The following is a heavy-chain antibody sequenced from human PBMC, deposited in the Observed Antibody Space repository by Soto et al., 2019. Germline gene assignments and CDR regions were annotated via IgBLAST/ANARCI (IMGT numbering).Heavy chain of an antibody. CDR1: GFSLNTRGAG. V-gene: IGHV2-5*02. D-gene: IGHD3-10*01. J-gene: IGHJ4*02. Sequence: QITLKESGPTLVKPTQTLTLTCTFSGFSLNTRGAGVGWIRQPPGKALEWPAIVYWDDDKRYSPALKTRITINKDTYKNQVVLSMTNIDPVDTGTYFCAQMSYYGSGRPYNNWGQGTLVTVSS. CDR3: AQMSYYGSGRPYNN. CDR2: VYWDDDK.